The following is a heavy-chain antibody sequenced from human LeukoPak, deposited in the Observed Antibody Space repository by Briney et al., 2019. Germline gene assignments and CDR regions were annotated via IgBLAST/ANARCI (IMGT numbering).Heavy chain of an antibody. CDR1: GYTFTSYG. Sequence: KISCKASGYTFTSYGISWVRQAPGQGLEWMGWISTYNGNTHCAQNLQVIVTMTTDTSTSTAYMELRSLRSDDTAVYYCAREQGNGLDYWGQGTLVTVSS. CDR2: ISTYNGNT. J-gene: IGHJ4*02. V-gene: IGHV1-18*01. D-gene: IGHD2-8*01. CDR3: AREQGNGLDY.